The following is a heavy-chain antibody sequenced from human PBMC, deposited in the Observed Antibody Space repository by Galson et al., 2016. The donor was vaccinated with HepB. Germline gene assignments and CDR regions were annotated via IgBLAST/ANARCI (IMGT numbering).Heavy chain of an antibody. V-gene: IGHV3-48*01. Sequence: SLRLSCAASGFTFRGSSMNWVRQAPGKGLEWISHITSDSSTRYYADSVKGRFTISRDNAKNSLALQMNSRGAEDTAVYYCARGRDYAFDIWGQGTMVTVSS. CDR3: ARGRDYAFDI. CDR2: ITSDSSTR. CDR1: GFTFRGSS. D-gene: IGHD3-10*01. J-gene: IGHJ3*02.